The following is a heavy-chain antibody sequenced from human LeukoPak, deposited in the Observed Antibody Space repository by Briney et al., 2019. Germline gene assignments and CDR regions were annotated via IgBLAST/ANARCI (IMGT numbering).Heavy chain of an antibody. V-gene: IGHV1-69*02. CDR2: IIPILGIA. D-gene: IGHD3-9*01. J-gene: IGHJ4*02. Sequence: ASVKVSCKASGGTFSSYTISWVRQAPGQGLEWMGRIIPILGIANYAQKFQGRVTITADKSTSTAYMELSSLRSEDTAVYYCASPPREGGRHYDILTGYPYYFDYWGQGTLVTVSS. CDR1: GGTFSSYT. CDR3: ASPPREGGRHYDILTGYPYYFDY.